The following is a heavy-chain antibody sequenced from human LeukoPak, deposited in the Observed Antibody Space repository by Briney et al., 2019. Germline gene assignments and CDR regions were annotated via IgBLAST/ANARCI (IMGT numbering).Heavy chain of an antibody. CDR1: GFTFSSYG. CDR3: AKDSYGGDAHY. V-gene: IGHV3-30*18. CDR2: ISYDGSNK. Sequence: GRSLRLSCAASGFTFSSYGMHWVRQAPGKGLEWVAVISYDGSNKYYADSVKGRFTISRDNSKNTLYPQMNSLRAEDTAVYYCAKDSYGGDAHYWGQGTLVTVSS. D-gene: IGHD2-21*02. J-gene: IGHJ4*02.